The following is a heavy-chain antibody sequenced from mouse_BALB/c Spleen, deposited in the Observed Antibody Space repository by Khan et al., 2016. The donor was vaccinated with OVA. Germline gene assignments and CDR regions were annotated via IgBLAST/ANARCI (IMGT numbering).Heavy chain of an antibody. CDR1: GYTFSNYW. CDR3: ERGGAARAKGDYFDY. J-gene: IGHJ2*01. D-gene: IGHD3-1*01. V-gene: IGHV1-63*02. CDR2: IYPGGGYT. Sequence: QVQLQQSGTELARPGTSVNMSCKAAGYTFSNYWIGWVKQRPGHGLEWIGDIYPGGGYTNYNENFKSKATLTADTSSSTAYMQLSSLASEDSATFYCERGGAARAKGDYFDYWGQGTTLTVSS.